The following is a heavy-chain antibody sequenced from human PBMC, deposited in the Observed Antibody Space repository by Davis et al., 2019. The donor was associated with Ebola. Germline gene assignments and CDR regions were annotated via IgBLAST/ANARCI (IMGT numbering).Heavy chain of an antibody. CDR3: ARSGSGSYIYYYGMDV. Sequence: GESLKISCAASGFTFDDYAMHWVRQAPGKGLEWVSLISGDGGSTYYADSVKGRFTISRDNSKNSLYLQMNSLRAEDTAVYYCARSGSGSYIYYYGMDVWGQGTTVTVSS. V-gene: IGHV3-43*02. CDR2: ISGDGGST. J-gene: IGHJ6*02. D-gene: IGHD3-10*01. CDR1: GFTFDDYA.